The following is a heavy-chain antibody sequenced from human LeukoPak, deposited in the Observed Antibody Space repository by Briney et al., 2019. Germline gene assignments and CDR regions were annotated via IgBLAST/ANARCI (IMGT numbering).Heavy chain of an antibody. J-gene: IGHJ4*02. CDR1: GGTFSSYA. CDR3: AKDYRFSDPKSGLASDH. CDR2: IGAYNGNT. Sequence: GSSVKVSCKASGGTFSSYAISWVRQAPGQGLEWMGWIGAYNGNTNYAQKLQGRVTMTTDTSTSTAYMELRNLRSDDTAVYYCAKDYRFSDPKSGLASDHWGQGTLVTVSS. D-gene: IGHD3-16*02. V-gene: IGHV1-18*01.